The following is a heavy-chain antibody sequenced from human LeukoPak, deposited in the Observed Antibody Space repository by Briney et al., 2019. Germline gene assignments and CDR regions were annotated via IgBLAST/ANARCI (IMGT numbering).Heavy chain of an antibody. J-gene: IGHJ4*02. Sequence: SETLSLTCAVSGGSISSSNWWSWVRQPPGKGLECIGEIYHSGSTNYNPSLKSRVTISVDKSKNQFSLKLSSVTAADTAVYYCARDFNAAAGSYYFDYWGQGTLVTVSS. D-gene: IGHD6-13*01. CDR1: GGSISSSNW. CDR3: ARDFNAAAGSYYFDY. CDR2: IYHSGST. V-gene: IGHV4-4*02.